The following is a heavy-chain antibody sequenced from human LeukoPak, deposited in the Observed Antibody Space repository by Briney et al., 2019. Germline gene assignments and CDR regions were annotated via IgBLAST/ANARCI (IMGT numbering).Heavy chain of an antibody. V-gene: IGHV4-4*07. CDR3: ARQDDGGYSYGYYFDY. CDR1: GGSISSYY. CDR2: IYTSGST. J-gene: IGHJ4*02. D-gene: IGHD5-18*01. Sequence: PSETLSLTCTVSGGSISSYYWSWIRQPAGKGPEWIGHIYTSGSTNYNPSLKSRVTISVDTSKNQFSLNLSSVTAADTAVYYCARQDDGGYSYGYYFDYWGQGTLVTVSS.